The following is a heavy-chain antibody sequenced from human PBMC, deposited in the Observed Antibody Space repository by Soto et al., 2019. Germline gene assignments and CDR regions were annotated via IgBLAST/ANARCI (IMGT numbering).Heavy chain of an antibody. V-gene: IGHV3-48*02. CDR2: ISSSGSTI. J-gene: IGHJ4*02. Sequence: EVQLVESGGGLVQPGGSLRLSCAASGFTFSSYSMNWVRQAPGKGLEWVSYISSSGSTIYYADSVRGRFTISRDNAKNSLYLQMKSLRDEDTAVYYCARAGYRSVDYWGQGTLVTVSS. D-gene: IGHD3-3*01. CDR1: GFTFSSYS. CDR3: ARAGYRSVDY.